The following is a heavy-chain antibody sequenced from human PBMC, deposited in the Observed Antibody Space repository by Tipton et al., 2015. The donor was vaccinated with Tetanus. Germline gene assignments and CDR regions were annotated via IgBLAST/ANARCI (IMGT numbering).Heavy chain of an antibody. Sequence: SLRLSCAASGFTFSSYSMNWVRQAPGKGLEWISYISSSSRTIYYADSVKGRLTISRDNAKNSLYLQMNSLRDEDTAVYYCARAHPNYYDSSEYYFDYWGQGTLVTVSS. D-gene: IGHD3-22*01. CDR2: ISSSSRTI. CDR1: GFTFSSYS. J-gene: IGHJ4*02. V-gene: IGHV3-48*02. CDR3: ARAHPNYYDSSEYYFDY.